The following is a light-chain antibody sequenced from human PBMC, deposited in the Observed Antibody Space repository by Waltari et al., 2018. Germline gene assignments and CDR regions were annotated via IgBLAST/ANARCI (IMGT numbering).Light chain of an antibody. Sequence: DIVMTQTPLSSPVTLGQPASISCRSSQSLVHSDGKTYLSWLQQRPGQPPRLLIYKIFNRFSGVPDRFSGSGAGTDFTLKISRVEAEDVGVYYCMQATQFPRTFGQGTKLEIK. CDR3: MQATQFPRT. CDR1: QSLVHSDGKTY. CDR2: KIF. J-gene: IGKJ2*01. V-gene: IGKV2-24*01.